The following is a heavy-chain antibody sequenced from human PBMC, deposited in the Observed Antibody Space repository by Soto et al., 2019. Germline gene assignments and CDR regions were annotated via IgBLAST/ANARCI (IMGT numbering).Heavy chain of an antibody. V-gene: IGHV3-13*01. Sequence: WSLRLSCAASGFTFSSYDMHWVRQATGKGLEWVSAIGTAGDTYYPGSVKGRFTISRENAKNSLYLQMNSLRAGDTAVYYCARYIGSTGYFDYWGQGTLVTVSS. CDR2: IGTAGDT. CDR3: ARYIGSTGYFDY. CDR1: GFTFSSYD. D-gene: IGHD3-10*01. J-gene: IGHJ4*02.